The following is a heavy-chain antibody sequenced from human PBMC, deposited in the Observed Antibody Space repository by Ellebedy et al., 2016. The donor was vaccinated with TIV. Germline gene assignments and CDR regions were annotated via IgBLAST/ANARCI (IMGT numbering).Heavy chain of an antibody. D-gene: IGHD2-15*01. J-gene: IGHJ5*02. CDR2: INPNSGNT. CDR3: ARVPRSGPTNWFDP. V-gene: IGHV1-18*04. CDR1: GYTFTNYY. Sequence: ASVKVSCKASGYTFTNYYMYWVRQAPGQGLEWMGWINPNSGNTNYAQKLQGRVTMTTDTSTSTAYMELRSLRSDDTAVYYCARVPRSGPTNWFDPWGQGTLVTVSS.